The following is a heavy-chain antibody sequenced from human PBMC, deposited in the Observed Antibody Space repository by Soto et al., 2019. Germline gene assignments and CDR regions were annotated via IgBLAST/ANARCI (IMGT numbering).Heavy chain of an antibody. CDR3: APRSVDPYSSSAEWSDP. Sequence: SETLSLTCAVYGGSFSGYYWSWIRQPPGKGLEWIGEINHSGSTNYNPSLKSRVTISVDTSKNQFSLKLSSVTAADTAVYYCAPRSVDPYSSSAEWSDPWCQGPLGTVSS. CDR2: INHSGST. J-gene: IGHJ5*02. CDR1: GGSFSGYY. V-gene: IGHV4-34*01. D-gene: IGHD6-6*01.